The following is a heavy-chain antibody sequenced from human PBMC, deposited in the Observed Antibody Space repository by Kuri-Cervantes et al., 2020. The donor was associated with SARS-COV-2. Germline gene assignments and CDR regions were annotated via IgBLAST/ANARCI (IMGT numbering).Heavy chain of an antibody. CDR1: YGTLTGYQ. J-gene: IGHJ6*03. D-gene: IGHD2-2*01. CDR3: ARGREGVVPATILGLGYFLYFSMDV. V-gene: IGHV4-34*01. CDR2: INHRGDT. Sequence: SETLSLTCALYYGTLTGYQWSWIRQPPGKGLEWIGGINHRGDTYYNPSLEGRVTISRDTSENQFSLRLSSVTAADTAMYYCARGREGVVPATILGLGYFLYFSMDVWGKGTSVTVSS.